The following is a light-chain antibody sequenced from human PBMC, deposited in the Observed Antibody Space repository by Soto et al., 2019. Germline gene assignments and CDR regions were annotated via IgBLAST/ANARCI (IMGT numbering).Light chain of an antibody. CDR2: KAS. CDR1: QSISNW. CDR3: QQYNTYSWT. V-gene: IGKV1-5*03. J-gene: IGKJ1*01. Sequence: DIQMTQSPSSLSASVGDRVTITCWASQSISNWLAWYQQKPGRAPKLLIYKASSLESGVPSRFSGSGSGTDFTLAISSLQPDDSAIYYCQQYNTYSWTFGQGTKVEIK.